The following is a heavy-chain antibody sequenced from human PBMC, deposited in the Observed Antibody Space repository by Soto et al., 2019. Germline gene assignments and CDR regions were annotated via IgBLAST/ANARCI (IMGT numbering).Heavy chain of an antibody. Sequence: GGSLSLSCAASGFTVSSNYMSWVRQAPGKGLEWVSVIYSGGSTYYADSVKGRFTISRDNSKNTLYLQMNSLRAEDTAVYYCARDLDFGVGYMDVWGKGTTVTVSS. CDR1: GFTVSSNY. V-gene: IGHV3-66*01. CDR2: IYSGGST. D-gene: IGHD3-3*01. CDR3: ARDLDFGVGYMDV. J-gene: IGHJ6*03.